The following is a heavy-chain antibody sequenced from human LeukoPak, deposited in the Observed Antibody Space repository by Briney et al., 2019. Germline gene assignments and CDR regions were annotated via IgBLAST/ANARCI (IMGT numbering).Heavy chain of an antibody. CDR1: GLTFRNYA. V-gene: IGHV3-23*01. D-gene: IGHD2-2*01. CDR2: VSGSGGST. J-gene: IGHJ6*02. CDR3: AKWLGYCTSTSCYGMDV. Sequence: GGSLRLSCAASGLTFRNYAMSWVRQPPGKGLEWVSGVSGSGGSTYYTDSVKGRFTISRDNSENTVYLQMNSLRADDTAVYYCAKWLGYCTSTSCYGMDVWAKGPRSPSP.